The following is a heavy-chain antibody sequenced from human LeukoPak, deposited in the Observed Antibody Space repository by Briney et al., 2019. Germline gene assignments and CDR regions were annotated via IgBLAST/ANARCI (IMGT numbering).Heavy chain of an antibody. J-gene: IGHJ6*02. CDR3: ARRPRSDWNDSYYYGMDV. Sequence: GGSLRLSCAASGFTVSSNYMSWVRQAPGKGLEWVSVIYSGGSTYYADSVKGRFTISRDNSKNTLYLQMNSLRAEDTAVYYCARRPRSDWNDSYYYGMDVWGQGTTVTVSS. CDR2: IYSGGST. D-gene: IGHD1-1*01. CDR1: GFTVSSNY. V-gene: IGHV3-66*04.